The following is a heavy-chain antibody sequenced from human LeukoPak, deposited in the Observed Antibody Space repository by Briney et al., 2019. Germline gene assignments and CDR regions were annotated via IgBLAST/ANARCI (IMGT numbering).Heavy chain of an antibody. CDR3: ARGIPLANLVFDF. J-gene: IGHJ4*02. Sequence: SETLSLTCSVSGYSINSQYWSWIRQPPGKELEWMGYILYGGSSSYNPSLRSRVTMSFYTSKNQFSLQLSSVTTADTAVYYCARGIPLANLVFDFWGQGTLVAVSS. CDR2: ILYGGSS. CDR1: GYSINSQY. D-gene: IGHD2-8*02. V-gene: IGHV4-59*11.